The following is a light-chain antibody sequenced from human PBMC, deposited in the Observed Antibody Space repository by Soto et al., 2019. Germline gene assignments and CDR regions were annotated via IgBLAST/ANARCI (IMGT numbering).Light chain of an antibody. CDR3: LQHHNYPRT. CDR1: QDIRTE. CDR2: GAS. V-gene: IGKV1-6*01. J-gene: IGKJ1*01. Sequence: AIQMPPSPSSLSASVGDRVTITCRASQDIRTELGWYQQKPGKAPKLLIYGASTLQSGVPSRFSGSGSGTDCTLNISSLQPEDFATYYCLQHHNYPRTFGQGTKVEI.